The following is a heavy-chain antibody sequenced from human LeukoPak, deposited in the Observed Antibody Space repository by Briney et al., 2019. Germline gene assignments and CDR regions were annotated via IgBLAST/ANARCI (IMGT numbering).Heavy chain of an antibody. Sequence: GGSLRLSCAASAFSFSNYNMNWVRQAPGKGLEWVSSITSSGSYIYYADSVKGRFTISRDNAKNSLYLQLNSLRAEDTAVYYCARDPYSGSYYYMDVWGKGTTVTVSS. V-gene: IGHV3-21*01. D-gene: IGHD1-26*01. J-gene: IGHJ6*03. CDR3: ARDPYSGSYYYMDV. CDR2: ITSSGSYI. CDR1: AFSFSNYN.